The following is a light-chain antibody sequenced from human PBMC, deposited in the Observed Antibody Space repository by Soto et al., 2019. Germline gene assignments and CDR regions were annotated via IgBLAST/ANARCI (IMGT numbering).Light chain of an antibody. V-gene: IGKV3-15*01. Sequence: EILMTQSPATLSVSPGERVILSCRASQSVGSTLAWYQQKPGQAPRLPIRGASTRATGVPARFSGSGSGTEFTLTIRSLQSEDFAVYYWQQCSTSLTFGGGTTLEIK. CDR1: QSVGST. CDR3: QQCSTSLT. CDR2: GAS. J-gene: IGKJ4*02.